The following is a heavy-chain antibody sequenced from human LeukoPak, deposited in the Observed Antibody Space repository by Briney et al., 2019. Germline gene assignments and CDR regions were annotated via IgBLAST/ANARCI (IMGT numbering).Heavy chain of an antibody. J-gene: IGHJ5*02. Sequence: GGSLRLSCEASGFTFSSYSMNWVRQAPGKGLEWVSSISSSSSYIYYADSVKGRFTISRDNAKNSLYLQMNSLRAEDTAVYYCARVGRRDIVVVPAAIDNWFDPWGQGTLVTVSS. CDR1: GFTFSSYS. CDR2: ISSSSSYI. CDR3: ARVGRRDIVVVPAAIDNWFDP. D-gene: IGHD2-2*01. V-gene: IGHV3-21*01.